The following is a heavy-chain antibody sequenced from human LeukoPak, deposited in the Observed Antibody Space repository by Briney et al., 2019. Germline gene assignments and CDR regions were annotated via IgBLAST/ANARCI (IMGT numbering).Heavy chain of an antibody. V-gene: IGHV3-15*01. CDR3: TTNGIAAAGDDYYYYGMDV. D-gene: IGHD6-13*01. J-gene: IGHJ6*04. CDR1: GFTFSNAW. Sequence: GGSLRLSCAASGFTFSNAWMSWVRQAPGKGLEWVGRIKSKTDGGTTDYAAPVKGRFTISRDDSKNTLYLQINSLNTEDTAVYYCTTNGIAAAGDDYYYYGMDVWGKGTTVTVSS. CDR2: IKSKTDGGTT.